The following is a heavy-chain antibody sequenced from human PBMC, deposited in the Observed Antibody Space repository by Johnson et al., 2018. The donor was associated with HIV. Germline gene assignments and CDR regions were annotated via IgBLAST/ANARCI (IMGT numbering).Heavy chain of an antibody. Sequence: VESGGGVVQPGRSLRLSCAASGFTFSTYAMHWVRQAPGKGLEWVSGISWNSGSIGYADSVKGRFTISRDNAKNSLYLQMNSLRAEDTAVYYCASKAAGTMHAFDIWGQGTTVTISS. CDR2: ISWNSGSI. V-gene: IGHV3-9*01. CDR1: GFTFSTYA. CDR3: ASKAAGTMHAFDI. D-gene: IGHD6-13*01. J-gene: IGHJ3*02.